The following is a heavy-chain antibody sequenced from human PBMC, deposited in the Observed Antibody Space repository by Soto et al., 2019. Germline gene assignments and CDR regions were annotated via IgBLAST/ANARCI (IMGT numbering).Heavy chain of an antibody. CDR2: IYHSGST. CDR1: GYSISSGYY. Sequence: SETLSLTCAVSGYSISSGYYWGWIRQPPGKGLEWMGSIYHSGSTYYNPSLKSRVTISVDTSKNQFSLKLSSVTAADTAVYYCARVGTSGSYPTYYYYGMDVWGQGTTVT. CDR3: ARVGTSGSYPTYYYYGMDV. V-gene: IGHV4-38-2*01. J-gene: IGHJ6*02. D-gene: IGHD1-26*01.